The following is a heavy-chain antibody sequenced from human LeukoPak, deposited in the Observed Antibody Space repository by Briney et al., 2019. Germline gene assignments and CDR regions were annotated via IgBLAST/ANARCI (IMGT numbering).Heavy chain of an antibody. CDR1: GFTVSSNY. D-gene: IGHD3-3*01. CDR2: IYSGGST. CDR3: ARSPYVLRFLEWFPTFDAFDI. Sequence: GGSLRLSCAASGFTVSSNYMSWVRQAPGKGLEWVSVIYSGGSTYYADSVKGRFTISRDNSKNTLYLQMNSLRAEDTAVYYCARSPYVLRFLEWFPTFDAFDIWGQGTMVTVSS. V-gene: IGHV3-53*01. J-gene: IGHJ3*02.